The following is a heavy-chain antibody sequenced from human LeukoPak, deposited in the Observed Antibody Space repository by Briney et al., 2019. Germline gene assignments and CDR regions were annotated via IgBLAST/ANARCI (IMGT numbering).Heavy chain of an antibody. CDR1: GYSISSGYD. V-gene: IGHV4-38-2*02. Sequence: PSETLSLTCSVSGYSISSGYDWGWIRQTPGKGLEYIGSIHFSGVTYYNPSLKSRITLSVDLSKNQFSLRLSSVTAADTAVYFCARDNVFVPMDVWAEGSRSPSP. CDR3: ARDNVFVPMDV. CDR2: IHFSGVT. D-gene: IGHD3-16*02. J-gene: IGHJ6*03.